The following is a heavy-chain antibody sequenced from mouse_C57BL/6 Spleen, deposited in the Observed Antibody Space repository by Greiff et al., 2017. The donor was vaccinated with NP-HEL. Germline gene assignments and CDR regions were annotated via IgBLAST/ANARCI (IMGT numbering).Heavy chain of an antibody. D-gene: IGHD1-1*01. CDR1: GYSFTDYN. CDR2: INPNYGTT. CDR3: ARDYYGSSYRYFDY. V-gene: IGHV1-39*01. J-gene: IGHJ2*01. Sequence: LEESGPELVKPGASVKISCKASGYSFTDYNMNWVKQSNGKSLEWIGVINPNYGTTSYNQKFKGKATLTVDQSSSTAYMQLNSLTSEDSAVYYCARDYYGSSYRYFDYWGQGTTLTVSS.